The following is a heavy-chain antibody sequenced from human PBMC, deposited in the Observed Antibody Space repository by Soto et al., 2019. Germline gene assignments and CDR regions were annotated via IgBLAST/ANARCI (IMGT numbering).Heavy chain of an antibody. CDR3: ARAPPPGKGYCRGGSCYPLGWSAP. CDR1: GGSFSATY. CDR2: IYYSGST. V-gene: IGHV4-34*09. Sequence: SETLSLTCAVYGGSFSATYWTWIRQPPGKGLEWIGYIYYSGSTYYNPSLKSRVTISVDTSKNQFSLKLSSVTAADTAVYYCARAPPPGKGYCRGGSCYPLGWSAPWGQGTLVTVSS. J-gene: IGHJ5*02. D-gene: IGHD2-15*01.